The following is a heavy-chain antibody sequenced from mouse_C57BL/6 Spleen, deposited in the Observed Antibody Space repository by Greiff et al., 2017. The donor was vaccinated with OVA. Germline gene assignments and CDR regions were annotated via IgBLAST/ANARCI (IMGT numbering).Heavy chain of an antibody. CDR3: ALITTVVATDYFDY. D-gene: IGHD1-1*01. CDR2: IHPSDSET. J-gene: IGHJ2*01. V-gene: IGHV1-74*01. CDR1: GYTFTSYW. Sequence: VQLQQPGAELVKPGASVKVSCKASGYTFTSYWMHWVKQRPGQGLEWIGRIHPSDSETNYNQKFKGKATLTVDKSSSTAYMQLSSLTSEDSAVYYCALITTVVATDYFDYWGQGTTLTVSS.